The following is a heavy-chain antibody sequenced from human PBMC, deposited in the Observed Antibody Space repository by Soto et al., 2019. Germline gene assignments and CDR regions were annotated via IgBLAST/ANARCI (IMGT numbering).Heavy chain of an antibody. J-gene: IGHJ4*02. CDR3: ARDYDILTGYYTEPYYFDY. D-gene: IGHD3-9*01. CDR2: IWYDGSNK. Sequence: PGGSLRLSCAASGFTFSSYGMHWVRRAPGKGLEWVAVIWYDGSNKYYADSVKGRFTISRDNSKNTLYLQMNSLRAEDTAVYYCARDYDILTGYYTEPYYFDYWGQGTLVTVSS. CDR1: GFTFSSYG. V-gene: IGHV3-33*01.